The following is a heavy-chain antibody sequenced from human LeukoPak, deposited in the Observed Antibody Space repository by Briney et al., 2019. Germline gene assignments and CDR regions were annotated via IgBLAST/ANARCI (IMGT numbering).Heavy chain of an antibody. CDR1: RFTFSSYV. D-gene: IGHD2-2*01. Sequence: GGSLRLSCAASRFTFSSYVMSWVRQAPGKGLEWVSSISGSGGSTYYADSVKGRFTISRDNSKNTLYLQMNSLRAEDTAVYYCAKDPIVVVPAAIGFDPWGQGTLVTVSS. CDR3: AKDPIVVVPAAIGFDP. V-gene: IGHV3-23*01. J-gene: IGHJ5*02. CDR2: ISGSGGST.